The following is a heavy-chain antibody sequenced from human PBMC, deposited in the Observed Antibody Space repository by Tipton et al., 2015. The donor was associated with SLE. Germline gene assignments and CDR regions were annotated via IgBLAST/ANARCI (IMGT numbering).Heavy chain of an antibody. CDR1: GYFISSGYY. CDR2: IYHSGST. CDR3: ARQDGYSYGPGAFDI. Sequence: TLSLTCAVSGYFISSGYYWGWIRQPPGKGLEWIGSIYHSGSTYYNPSLKSRVSISVDTSKNQFSLKLSSVTAADTAVYYCARQDGYSYGPGAFDIWGQGTMVTVSS. J-gene: IGHJ3*02. D-gene: IGHD5-18*01. V-gene: IGHV4-38-2*01.